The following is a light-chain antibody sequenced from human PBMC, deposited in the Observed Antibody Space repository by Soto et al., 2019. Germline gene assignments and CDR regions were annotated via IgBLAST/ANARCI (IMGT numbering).Light chain of an antibody. V-gene: IGKV3-15*01. CDR1: QSISNN. CDR3: QQYNNWPPT. J-gene: IGKJ5*01. CDR2: GAS. Sequence: ELVLTQSPATLSVSPGEGATLSCRASQSISNNLVWYQQKPGQAPRLLIYGASTRASGIPARFSGSGSGTEFTLTISSLQSEDFAVYYCQQYNNWPPTFGQGTRLEIK.